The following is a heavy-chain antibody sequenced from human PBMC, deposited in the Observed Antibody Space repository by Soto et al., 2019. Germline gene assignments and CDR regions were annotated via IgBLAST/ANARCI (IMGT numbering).Heavy chain of an antibody. D-gene: IGHD3-3*01. CDR3: ARGRYYDFWSGYPSNWFDP. J-gene: IGHJ5*02. Sequence: SETLSLTCAVYGGSFSGYYWSWIRQPPGKGLEWIGEINHSGSTNYNPSLKSRVTISVDTSKNQFSLKLSSVTAADTAVYYCARGRYYDFWSGYPSNWFDPWGQGTLVTVSS. V-gene: IGHV4-34*01. CDR2: INHSGST. CDR1: GGSFSGYY.